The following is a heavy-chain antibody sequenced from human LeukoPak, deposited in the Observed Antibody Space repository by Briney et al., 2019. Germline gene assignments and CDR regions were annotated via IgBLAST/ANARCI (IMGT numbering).Heavy chain of an antibody. CDR3: AGGGVTIFGVVTRRFDY. V-gene: IGHV4-34*01. CDR2: INHSGST. J-gene: IGHJ4*02. CDR1: GGSFSGYY. D-gene: IGHD3-3*01. Sequence: SETLSLTCAIYGGSFSGYYWSWIRQPPGKGLEWIGEINHSGSTNYNPSLKSRVTISVDTSKNQFSLKLSSVTAADTAVYYCAGGGVTIFGVVTRRFDYWGQGTLVTVSS.